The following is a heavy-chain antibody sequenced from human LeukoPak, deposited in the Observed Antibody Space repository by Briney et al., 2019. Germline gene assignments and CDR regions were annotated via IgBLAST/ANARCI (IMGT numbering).Heavy chain of an antibody. J-gene: IGHJ4*02. CDR2: ISYDGSNK. V-gene: IGHV3-30*18. CDR1: GFTFSSYG. CDR3: AKGYSSSWYVFDY. D-gene: IGHD6-13*01. Sequence: GSLGLSCAASGFTFSSYGMHWVRQAPGKGLEWVAVISYDGSNKYYADSVKGRFTISRDNSKNTLYLQMNSLRAEDTAVYYCAKGYSSSWYVFDYWGQGTLVTVSS.